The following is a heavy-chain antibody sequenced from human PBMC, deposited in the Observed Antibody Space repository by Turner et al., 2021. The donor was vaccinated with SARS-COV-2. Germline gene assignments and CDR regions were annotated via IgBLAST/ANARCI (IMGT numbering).Heavy chain of an antibody. J-gene: IGHJ5*02. CDR3: AREPFTYYYDSSGNWFDP. D-gene: IGHD3-22*01. CDR2: ISAYNGNT. Sequence: QVQLVQPAAEVKKPGASVKVSCKASGYTFSSYGISWVRQAPGQGLEWVGWISAYNGNTNYAQKLQGRVTMITDTSTSTAYMELRSLGSDEAAVYYCAREPFTYYYDSSGNWFDPWGQGTLVTVSS. V-gene: IGHV1-18*01. CDR1: GYTFSSYG.